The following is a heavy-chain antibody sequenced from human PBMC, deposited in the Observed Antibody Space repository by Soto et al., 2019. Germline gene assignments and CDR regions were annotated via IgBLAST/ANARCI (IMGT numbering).Heavy chain of an antibody. CDR3: AKPRGYYDSSGYPTPDY. V-gene: IGHV3-48*01. CDR1: GFTFSGYN. D-gene: IGHD3-22*01. CDR2: ISSSSGTI. Sequence: PGGSLRLSCAASGFTFSGYNMKWVRQAPGKGLEWVSYISSSSGTIYYADSVKGRFTISRDNAKNSLYLQMNSLRAEDTAVYYCAKPRGYYDSSGYPTPDYWGQGTLVTVSS. J-gene: IGHJ4*02.